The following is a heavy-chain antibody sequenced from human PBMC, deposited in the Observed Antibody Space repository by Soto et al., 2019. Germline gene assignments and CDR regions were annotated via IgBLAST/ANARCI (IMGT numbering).Heavy chain of an antibody. J-gene: IGHJ4*02. CDR2: ISWNSGSI. V-gene: IGHV3-9*01. Sequence: GGSLILSCAASGFTFDDYAMHWVLQSPGKGLEWVSGISWNSGSIGYADSVKGRFTISRDNAKNSLYLQMNSLRAEDTALYYCAKDGDYYDSSGYFDYWGQGTLVTVSS. CDR1: GFTFDDYA. D-gene: IGHD3-22*01. CDR3: AKDGDYYDSSGYFDY.